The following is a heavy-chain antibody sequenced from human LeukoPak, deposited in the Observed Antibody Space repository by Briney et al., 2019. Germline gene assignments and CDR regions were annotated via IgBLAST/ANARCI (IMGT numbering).Heavy chain of an antibody. Sequence: EASVKVSCKASGYTFTSYGISWVRQAPGQGLEWMGWISAYNGNTNYAQKLQGRVTTTTDTSTSTAYMELRSLRSDDTAVYYCARDLKLWFGELPTLGYWGQGTLVTVSS. CDR2: ISAYNGNT. V-gene: IGHV1-18*01. J-gene: IGHJ4*02. CDR3: ARDLKLWFGELPTLGY. CDR1: GYTFTSYG. D-gene: IGHD3-10*01.